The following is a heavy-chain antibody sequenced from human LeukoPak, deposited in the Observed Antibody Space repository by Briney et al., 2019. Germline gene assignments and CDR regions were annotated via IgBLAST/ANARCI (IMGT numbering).Heavy chain of an antibody. D-gene: IGHD3-22*01. Sequence: PSETLSLTCAVSGYSISSGYYWSWIRQPPGKGLEWIGSIYYSGSTYYNPSLKSRVTISVDTSKNQFSLKLSSVTAADTAVYYCARHAHYYDSSGYYYFDYWGQGTLVTVSS. CDR2: IYYSGST. CDR1: GYSISSGYY. J-gene: IGHJ4*02. CDR3: ARHAHYYDSSGYYYFDY. V-gene: IGHV4-38-2*01.